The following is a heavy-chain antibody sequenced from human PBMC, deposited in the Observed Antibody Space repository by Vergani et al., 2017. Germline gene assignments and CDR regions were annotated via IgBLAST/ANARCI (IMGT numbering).Heavy chain of an antibody. J-gene: IGHJ5*02. CDR2: IYPGDSDT. D-gene: IGHD3-3*01. CDR3: ARHGGITSFGGGFDP. Sequence: EVQLVQSGAEVKKPGESLKISCKGSGYSFTSYWIGWVRQMPWKGLGGMGIIYPGDSDTRYSPSFQGQVTISADKSISTAYLQWSSLKASDTAMYYCARHGGITSFGGGFDPWGQGTLVTVSS. CDR1: GYSFTSYW. V-gene: IGHV5-51*01.